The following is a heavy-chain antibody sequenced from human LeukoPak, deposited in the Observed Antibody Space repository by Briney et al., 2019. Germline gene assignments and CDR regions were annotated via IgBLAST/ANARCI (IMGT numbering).Heavy chain of an antibody. J-gene: IGHJ6*02. CDR1: GGSFHNYY. V-gene: IGHV4-59*08. CDR2: IYYNGNT. D-gene: IGHD5-24*01. CDR3: ARRLNGYNVGGRDYFGMDV. Sequence: SETLSLTCTVSGGSFHNYYWSWIRQPPGKGLEWIGYIYYNGNTKYNPSLKSRVTISLNTSNNQFSLMLNSGTAADTAVYYCARRLNGYNVGGRDYFGMDVWGQGTTVTVS.